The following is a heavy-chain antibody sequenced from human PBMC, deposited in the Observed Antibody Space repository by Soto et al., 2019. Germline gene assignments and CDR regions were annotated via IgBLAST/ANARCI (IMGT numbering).Heavy chain of an antibody. Sequence: QVQLVQSGAEVKKPGASVKVPCKASGYTFTSYAMHWVRQAPGQRLEWMGWINAGNGNTKYSQKFQGRVTITRDTSASTAYMELSSLRSEDTAVYYCARDWAGTSPSDYWGQGTLVTVSS. J-gene: IGHJ4*02. D-gene: IGHD6-19*01. CDR3: ARDWAGTSPSDY. CDR1: GYTFTSYA. V-gene: IGHV1-3*01. CDR2: INAGNGNT.